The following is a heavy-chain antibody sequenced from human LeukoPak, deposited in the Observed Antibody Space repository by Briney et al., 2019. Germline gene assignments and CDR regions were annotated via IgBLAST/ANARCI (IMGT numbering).Heavy chain of an antibody. CDR3: AKDRYSSGWRARFDY. CDR2: IRNDGSKN. Sequence: GGSLRLSCAASGFTFSNYWMHWVRQAPGKGLEWVAFIRNDGSKNYNADSVEGRFTISRDNSNNTLYLQMNSLRAEDTAVYYCAKDRYSSGWRARFDYWGQGTLVTVSS. J-gene: IGHJ4*02. D-gene: IGHD6-19*01. CDR1: GFTFSNYW. V-gene: IGHV3-30*02.